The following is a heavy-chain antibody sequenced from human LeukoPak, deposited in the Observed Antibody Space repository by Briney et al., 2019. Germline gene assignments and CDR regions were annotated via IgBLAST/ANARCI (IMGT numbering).Heavy chain of an antibody. D-gene: IGHD3-22*01. CDR2: MNPNSGNT. CDR3: ARDLGYYDSSGITGAFDI. CDR1: GYTFTSYD. V-gene: IGHV1-8*01. Sequence: GASVKVSCKASGYTFTSYDINWVRQATGQGLEWMGWMNPNSGNTGYAQKFQGRVTMTRNTSISTAYMELSSLRSEDTAVYYCARDLGYYDSSGITGAFDIWGQGTMVTVSS. J-gene: IGHJ3*02.